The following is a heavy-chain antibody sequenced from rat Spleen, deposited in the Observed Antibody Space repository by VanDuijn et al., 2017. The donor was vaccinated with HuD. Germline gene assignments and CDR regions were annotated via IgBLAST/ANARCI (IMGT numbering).Heavy chain of an antibody. Sequence: EVQLQESGPGLVKPSQSLSLTCSVTGYSIISGYGWNWIWEFPVKKLEWRGCVSSAGSTNYNPPLKSQNSITKDTSKNQFFLQLTSVTTEDTATYYCARRGLQSYYFDYWGQGVMVTVSS. CDR1: GYSIISGYG. CDR3: ARRGLQSYYFDY. V-gene: IGHV3-3*01. D-gene: IGHD1-1*01. J-gene: IGHJ2*01. CDR2: VSSAGST.